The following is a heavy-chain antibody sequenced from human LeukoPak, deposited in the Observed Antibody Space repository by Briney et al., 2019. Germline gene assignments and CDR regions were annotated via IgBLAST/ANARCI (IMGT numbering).Heavy chain of an antibody. CDR2: ISSSSTI. J-gene: IGHJ4*02. V-gene: IGHV3-48*01. CDR3: ARGSTYYDSSGQVPFDY. CDR1: GFTFSTYS. Sequence: GGPLRLSCAASGFTFSTYSMNWVRQAPGKGLEWVSYISSSSTIYYADSVKGRFTISRDNAKNSLYLQMNSLRAEDTAVYYCARGSTYYDSSGQVPFDYWGQGTLVTVSS. D-gene: IGHD3-22*01.